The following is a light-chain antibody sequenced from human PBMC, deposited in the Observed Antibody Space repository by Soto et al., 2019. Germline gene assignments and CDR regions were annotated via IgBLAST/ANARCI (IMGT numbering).Light chain of an antibody. J-gene: IGKJ1*01. Sequence: EIVLTQSPGTLSLSPGERATLSCRASQSVSSSYLAWYQQKPGQAPRLLIYGASSRATGIPDRFSGSGSGTDFTLTISRLEPEDFAVYYCQQYNNGPPWTFGQGTKVDIK. CDR3: QQYNNGPPWT. CDR1: QSVSSSY. CDR2: GAS. V-gene: IGKV3-20*01.